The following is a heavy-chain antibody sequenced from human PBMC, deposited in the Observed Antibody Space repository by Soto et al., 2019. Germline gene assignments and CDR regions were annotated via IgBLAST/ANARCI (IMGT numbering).Heavy chain of an antibody. CDR2: ISVYNGNT. CDR1: GYTVTSYG. CDR3: ATSQPTPGIAVAGSDAFDI. D-gene: IGHD6-19*01. Sequence: ASVKVSCKASGYTVTSYGISWVRQAPGQGLEWMGWISVYNGNTNYAQKLQGRVTMTTDTSTSTAYMELRSLRSDDTAVYYCATSQPTPGIAVAGSDAFDIWGQGTMVTVSS. V-gene: IGHV1-18*01. J-gene: IGHJ3*02.